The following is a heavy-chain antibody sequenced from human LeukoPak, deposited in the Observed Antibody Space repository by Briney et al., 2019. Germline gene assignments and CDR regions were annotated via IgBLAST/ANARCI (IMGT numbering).Heavy chain of an antibody. V-gene: IGHV3-48*01. CDR3: AELGITMIGGV. D-gene: IGHD3-10*02. Sequence: GGSLRLSCAASGFTFSSYSMNWVRQAPGKGLEWVSYISRSSTSIYYADSVKCRFTMSRDNAKNSLYLQMNSLRAEDTAVYYCAELGITMIGGVWGKGTTVTISS. CDR1: GFTFSSYS. J-gene: IGHJ6*04. CDR2: ISRSSTSI.